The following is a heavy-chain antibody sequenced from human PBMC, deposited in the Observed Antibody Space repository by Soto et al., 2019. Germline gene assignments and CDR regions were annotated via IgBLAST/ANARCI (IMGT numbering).Heavy chain of an antibody. CDR1: GSPFSSYA. CDR2: ISWNSGSI. CDR3: AKGTSWFYYFDY. V-gene: IGHV3-9*01. J-gene: IGHJ4*02. Sequence: HPGGSLSISCAASGSPFSSYAMHWVRQAPGKGLEWVSGISWNSGSIGYADSVKGRFTISRDNAKNSLYLQMNSLRAEDTALYYCAKGTSWFYYFDYWGQGTLVTVSS. D-gene: IGHD6-13*01.